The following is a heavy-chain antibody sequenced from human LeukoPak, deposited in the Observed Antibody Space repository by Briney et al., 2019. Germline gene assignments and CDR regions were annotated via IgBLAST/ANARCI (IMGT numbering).Heavy chain of an antibody. CDR3: AREEDCGTARCSNVH. Sequence: AASLTLSSTASGYTFSAYEMHCGRQAPEQGLGYVGWINTKNGGTNSAQNFQGRVTMTWDTSVSTVYMELSRLRSDDTAVYYCAREEDCGTARCSNVHWGQGTLVTVSS. V-gene: IGHV1-2*02. CDR1: GYTFSAYE. D-gene: IGHD2-15*01. CDR2: INTKNGGT. J-gene: IGHJ4*02.